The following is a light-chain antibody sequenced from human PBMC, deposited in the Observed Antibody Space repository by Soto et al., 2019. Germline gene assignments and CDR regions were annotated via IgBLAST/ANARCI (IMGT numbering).Light chain of an antibody. CDR3: QSWGTGIQV. CDR2: INDDGTH. V-gene: IGLV4-69*01. CDR1: SGYSTYA. Sequence: QPVLTQSPSASASLGASVKLTCTLSSGYSTYAIAWHQQQSEKGPRFLMKINDDGTHSKGDGFFDRFSGSSSGAERHLTISSLQSEDEADYYCQSWGTGIQVFGGGTKVTVL. J-gene: IGLJ3*02.